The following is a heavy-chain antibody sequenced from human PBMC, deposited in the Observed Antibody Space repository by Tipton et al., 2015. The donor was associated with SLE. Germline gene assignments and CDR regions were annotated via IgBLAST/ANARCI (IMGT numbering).Heavy chain of an antibody. Sequence: TLSLTCTVSGGSISSYYWSWIRQPPGKGLEWIGEINHSGSTNYNPSLKSRVTISVDRSKNQFSLKLSSVTAADTAVYYCAREELTGGYYYMDVWGKGTTVTVSS. CDR1: GGSISSYY. J-gene: IGHJ6*03. CDR2: INHSGST. D-gene: IGHD7-27*01. V-gene: IGHV4-34*01. CDR3: AREELTGGYYYMDV.